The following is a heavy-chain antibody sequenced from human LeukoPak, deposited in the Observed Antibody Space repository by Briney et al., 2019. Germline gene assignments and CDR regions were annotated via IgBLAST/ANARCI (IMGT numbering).Heavy chain of an antibody. CDR1: GFTFSSYE. D-gene: IGHD6-19*01. Sequence: GGSLRLSCAASGFTFSSYEMNWVRQAPRKGLEWVSYISSSGSTIYYADSVKGRFTISRDNAKNSLYLQMNSLRAEDTAVYYCASPGYSSGWLYFDYWGQGTLVTVSS. CDR3: ASPGYSSGWLYFDY. J-gene: IGHJ4*02. V-gene: IGHV3-48*03. CDR2: ISSSGSTI.